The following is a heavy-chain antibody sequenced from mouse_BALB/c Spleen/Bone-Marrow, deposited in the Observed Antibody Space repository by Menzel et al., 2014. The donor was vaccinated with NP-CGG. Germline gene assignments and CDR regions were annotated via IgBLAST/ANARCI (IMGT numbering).Heavy chain of an antibody. D-gene: IGHD2-4*01. J-gene: IGHJ2*01. CDR3: ARYDYDVGYFDY. CDR1: GYSITSDYA. Sequence: VQLQQSGPGLVKPSQSLSLICTVTGYSITSDYAWNWIRQFPGNKLEWMGYISYSGSTSYNLSLKSRISITRDTSKNQFFLQLNSVTTEDTATYYCARYDYDVGYFDYWGQGTTLTVSS. CDR2: ISYSGST. V-gene: IGHV3-2*02.